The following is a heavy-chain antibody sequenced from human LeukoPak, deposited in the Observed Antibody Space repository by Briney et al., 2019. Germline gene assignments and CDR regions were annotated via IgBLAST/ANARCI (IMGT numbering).Heavy chain of an antibody. D-gene: IGHD1-26*01. CDR1: GGSISSGEYF. V-gene: IGHV4-30-4*01. CDR3: ARLFSGSYLRRYYIDY. J-gene: IGHJ4*02. Sequence: SETLSLTCTVSGGSISSGEYFWGWIRQPPGKGREWIGYIYYSGSTYYNPSLKSRLTISEDTSKNQFSLKLIYVTGADAAVYYWARLFSGSYLRRYYIDYWGQGTLVTVSS. CDR2: IYYSGST.